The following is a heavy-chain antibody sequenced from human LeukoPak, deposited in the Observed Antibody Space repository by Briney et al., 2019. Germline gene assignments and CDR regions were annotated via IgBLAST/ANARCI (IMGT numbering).Heavy chain of an antibody. CDR1: GYTFTGYY. D-gene: IGHD1-1*01. V-gene: IGHV1-2*02. CDR3: ARPMTGTGLTYYYYGMDI. Sequence: ASVKVSCKASGYTFTGYYLHWVRQAPGQGLEWLGWINPNSGGTHYAQKFQGRVTVTRDTSISTAYMELNSLRSEDTALYYCARPMTGTGLTYYYYGMDIWGQGTTVTVAS. J-gene: IGHJ6*02. CDR2: INPNSGGT.